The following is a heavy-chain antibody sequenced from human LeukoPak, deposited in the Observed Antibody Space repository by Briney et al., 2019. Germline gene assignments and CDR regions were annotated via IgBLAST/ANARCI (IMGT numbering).Heavy chain of an antibody. Sequence: GGSLRLSCAASGFTFGDYAMSWVRQAPGKGLEWVGFIRSKAYGGTTEYAASVKGRFTISRDDSKSIAYLQMNSLKTEDTAVYYCTRGWYRVYWGQGTLVTVSS. D-gene: IGHD6-19*01. J-gene: IGHJ4*02. CDR2: IRSKAYGGTT. CDR1: GFTFGDYA. V-gene: IGHV3-49*04. CDR3: TRGWYRVY.